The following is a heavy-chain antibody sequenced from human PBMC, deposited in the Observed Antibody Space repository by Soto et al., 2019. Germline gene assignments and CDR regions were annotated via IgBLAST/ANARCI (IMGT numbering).Heavy chain of an antibody. J-gene: IGHJ6*02. Sequence: PGESLKISCKGSGYSFTSYWISWVRQMPGKGLEWMGIIYPGDSDTRYSPSFQGQVTISADKSISTAYLQWSSLKASDTAMYYCARHPSHYYDSSGYYPRGDYGMDVWGQGTTVTVSS. D-gene: IGHD3-22*01. CDR2: IYPGDSDT. CDR3: ARHPSHYYDSSGYYPRGDYGMDV. V-gene: IGHV5-51*01. CDR1: GYSFTSYW.